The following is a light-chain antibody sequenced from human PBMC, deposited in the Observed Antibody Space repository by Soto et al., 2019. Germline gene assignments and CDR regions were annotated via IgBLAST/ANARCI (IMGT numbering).Light chain of an antibody. J-gene: IGKJ1*01. CDR1: QSVAGN. Sequence: EVVMTQSPATLSVSPGERVTLSCRSSQSVAGNLAWFQQKPGQGPRLLIYGASTRATGIPARFSGSGSETDFTLTISSLEPEDFAVYYCQQYGSSPRWTFGQGTKVDIK. CDR2: GAS. CDR3: QQYGSSPRWT. V-gene: IGKV3-15*01.